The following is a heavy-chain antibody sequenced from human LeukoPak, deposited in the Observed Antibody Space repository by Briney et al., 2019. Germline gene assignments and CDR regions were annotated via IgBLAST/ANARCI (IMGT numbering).Heavy chain of an antibody. V-gene: IGHV4-59*01. CDR3: ARGDKYDGIVNWFDP. CDR2: VSYSGST. Sequence: SETLSLTCAVYGGSFSGYYWGWIRQPPGKGLEWVGYVSYSGSTNYNPSLKSRVTISVDTSKNQFSLRLSSVTAADTSVYYCARGDKYDGIVNWFDPWGQGSLVTVSS. CDR1: GGSFSGYY. J-gene: IGHJ5*02. D-gene: IGHD3-22*01.